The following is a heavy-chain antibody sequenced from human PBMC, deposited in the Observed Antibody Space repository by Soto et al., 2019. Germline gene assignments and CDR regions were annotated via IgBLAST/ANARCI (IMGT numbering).Heavy chain of an antibody. V-gene: IGHV1-69*13. Sequence: ASVKVSCKASGGTFSSYAISWVRQAPGQGLEWMGGIIPIFGTANYAQKFQGRVTITADESTSTAYMELSSLRSEDTAVYYCASPRGHDYGDYEYWFDPWGQGTLVTVSS. J-gene: IGHJ5*02. D-gene: IGHD4-17*01. CDR3: ASPRGHDYGDYEYWFDP. CDR2: IIPIFGTA. CDR1: GGTFSSYA.